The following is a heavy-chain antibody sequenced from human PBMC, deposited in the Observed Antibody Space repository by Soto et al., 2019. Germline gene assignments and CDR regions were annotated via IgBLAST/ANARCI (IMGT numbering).Heavy chain of an antibody. CDR1: GGSISSGGYS. V-gene: IGHV4-30-2*06. CDR2: TYQSGSA. Sequence: LSLTCTVSGGSISSGGYSWTWIRQSPGKGLEWIGYTYQSGSAYYNPSLKSRVTISVDRSKNQFSLNLTSVPAADTAVYYCARDYYGMDVWGQGPTVTVSS. J-gene: IGHJ6*02. CDR3: ARDYYGMDV.